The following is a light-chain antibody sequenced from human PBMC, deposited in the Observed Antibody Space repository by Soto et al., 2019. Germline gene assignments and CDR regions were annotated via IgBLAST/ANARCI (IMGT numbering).Light chain of an antibody. CDR1: QSVDSTL. CDR3: EQHAYLIT. J-gene: IGKJ5*01. Sequence: EIVLTQSPATLSLSPGDTATLSCRASQSVDSTLLAWYQQKPGQAPRLLIFGASSRATGIPDRFSGSGSGTDFTLTISRLEPEDFAVYYCEQHAYLITFGPGTRLEMK. CDR2: GAS. V-gene: IGKV3-20*01.